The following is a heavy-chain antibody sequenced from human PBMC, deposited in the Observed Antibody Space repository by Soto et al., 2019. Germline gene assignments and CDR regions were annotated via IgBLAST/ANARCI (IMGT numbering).Heavy chain of an antibody. V-gene: IGHV1-69*01. Sequence: QVQLVQSGAEVKKPGSSVKVSCKASGGTFSSYAISWVRQAPGQGLEWMGGIIPIFGTANYAQKFQGRVTITAAESTSTAYLELSSLRSEDTAVYYCARYSLLWFGHSTYYFDYWGQGTLVTVSS. D-gene: IGHD3-10*01. CDR2: IIPIFGTA. CDR1: GGTFSSYA. CDR3: ARYSLLWFGHSTYYFDY. J-gene: IGHJ4*02.